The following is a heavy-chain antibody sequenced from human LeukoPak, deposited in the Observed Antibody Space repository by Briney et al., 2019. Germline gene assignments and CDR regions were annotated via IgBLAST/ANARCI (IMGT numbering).Heavy chain of an antibody. CDR3: AKDYDSSGYYPKFDY. J-gene: IGHJ4*02. D-gene: IGHD3-22*01. Sequence: PGGSLRLSCAASGFTFDDYAMHWVRQAPGKGLEWVSGISWNSGSIGYADSVKGRFTISRDNAKNSLYLQMNSLRAEDTALYYCAKDYDSSGYYPKFDYWGQGTLVTVSS. CDR1: GFTFDDYA. V-gene: IGHV3-9*01. CDR2: ISWNSGSI.